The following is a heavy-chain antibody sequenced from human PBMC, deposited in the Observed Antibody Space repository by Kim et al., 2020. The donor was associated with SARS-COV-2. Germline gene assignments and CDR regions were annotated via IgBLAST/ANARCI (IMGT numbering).Heavy chain of an antibody. V-gene: IGHV1-46*01. CDR1: GYTFTSYY. Sequence: ASVKVSCKASGYTFTSYYMHWVRQAPGQGLEWMGIINPSGGSTSYAQKFQGRVTMTRDTSTSTVYMELSSLRSEDTAVYYCARDLATIFGVVIMGFDPWGQGTLVTVSS. J-gene: IGHJ5*02. CDR2: INPSGGST. CDR3: ARDLATIFGVVIMGFDP. D-gene: IGHD3-3*01.